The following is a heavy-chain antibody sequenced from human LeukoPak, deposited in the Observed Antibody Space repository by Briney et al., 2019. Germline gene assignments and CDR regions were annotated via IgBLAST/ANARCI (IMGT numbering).Heavy chain of an antibody. D-gene: IGHD3-3*01. CDR1: GGSLSSYY. V-gene: IGHV4-59*01. Sequence: SGTLSLTCTVSGGSLSSYYWSWIRQPPGKGVEWVGYIYYSGSTSYNPSLKSRVTISVDTSKNQFSLKLSSVTAADTAVYYCARLNYDFWSGYKYYFDYWGQGTLVTVSS. CDR2: IYYSGST. J-gene: IGHJ4*02. CDR3: ARLNYDFWSGYKYYFDY.